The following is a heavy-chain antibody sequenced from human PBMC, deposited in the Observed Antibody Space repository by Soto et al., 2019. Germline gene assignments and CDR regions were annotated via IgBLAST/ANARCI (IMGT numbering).Heavy chain of an antibody. V-gene: IGHV4-61*01. CDR3: ARVGRAVAGTDYFDY. J-gene: IGHJ4*02. CDR1: GGSVSSGSYY. D-gene: IGHD6-19*01. CDR2: IYYSGST. Sequence: SETLSLTCTVSGGSVSSGSYYWSWIRQPPGKGLEWIGYIYYSGSTNYNPSLKSRVTISVDTSKNQFSLKLSSVTAADTAVYYCARVGRAVAGTDYFDYWGQGISVTVLL.